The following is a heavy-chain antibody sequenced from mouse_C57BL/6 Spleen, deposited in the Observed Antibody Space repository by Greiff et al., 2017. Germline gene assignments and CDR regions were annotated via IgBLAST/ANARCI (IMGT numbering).Heavy chain of an antibody. J-gene: IGHJ2*01. CDR3: ARESKYYSNPDY. Sequence: QVQLKESGAELVKPGASVKLSCKASGYTFTSYWMHWVKQRPGQGLEWIGMIHPNSGSTNYNEKFKSKATLTVDKSSSTAYMQLSSLTSEDSAVYYCARESKYYSNPDYWGQGTTLTVSS. V-gene: IGHV1-64*01. D-gene: IGHD2-5*01. CDR1: GYTFTSYW. CDR2: IHPNSGST.